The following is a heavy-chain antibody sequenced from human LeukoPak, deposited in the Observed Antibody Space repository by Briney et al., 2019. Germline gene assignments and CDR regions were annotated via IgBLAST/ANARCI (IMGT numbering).Heavy chain of an antibody. Sequence: KPSETLSLTCTVSGGSISSYYWSWIRQPAGKGLEWIGRIYTSGSTNYNLSLKSRVTMSVDTSKNQFSLKLSSVTAADTAVYYCARAHYDILTGDSRLSDWGQGTLVTVSS. CDR2: IYTSGST. D-gene: IGHD3-9*01. CDR1: GGSISSYY. CDR3: ARAHYDILTGDSRLSD. V-gene: IGHV4-4*07. J-gene: IGHJ4*02.